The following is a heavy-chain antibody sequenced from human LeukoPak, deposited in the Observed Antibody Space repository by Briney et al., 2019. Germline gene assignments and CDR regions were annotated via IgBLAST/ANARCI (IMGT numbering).Heavy chain of an antibody. V-gene: IGHV3-11*01. J-gene: IGHJ4*02. CDR2: ISSSGSAV. CDR1: GFTFSDYY. Sequence: GGSLRLSCAASGFTFSDYYMSWIRQAPGKGLEWVPYISSSGSAVYYSDSLKGRFTISRDNAKNSLSLQMNSLRAEDTAVYYCAKIGLPGDYFDYWGQGTLVTVSS. D-gene: IGHD3-16*01. CDR3: AKIGLPGDYFDY.